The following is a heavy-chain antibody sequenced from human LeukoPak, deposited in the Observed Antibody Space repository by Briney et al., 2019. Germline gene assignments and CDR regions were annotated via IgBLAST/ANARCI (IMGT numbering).Heavy chain of an antibody. D-gene: IGHD6-19*01. CDR3: AGGARTPNDIAVAGYPGPYYFDY. J-gene: IGHJ4*02. V-gene: IGHV1-69*13. CDR1: GGTFSSYA. Sequence: SVKVSCKASGGTFSSYAISWVRQAPGQGLEWMGGIIPIFGTANYAQKFQGRVTITADESTSTAYMELSSLRSEDTAVYYCAGGARTPNDIAVAGYPGPYYFDYWGQGTLVTVSS. CDR2: IIPIFGTA.